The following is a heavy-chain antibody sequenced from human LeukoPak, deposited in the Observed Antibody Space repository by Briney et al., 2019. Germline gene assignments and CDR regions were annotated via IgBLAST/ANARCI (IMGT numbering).Heavy chain of an antibody. Sequence: SETLSLTCTVSGDSISSSSYHWGWIRQPPGKGLEWIGHFYYTGTTNYNSSLKSRVTISVDTSKNQFSLKLNSVTAADTAVYYCARQNSDYYGPDYWGQGALVTVSS. D-gene: IGHD3-10*01. CDR2: FYYTGTT. J-gene: IGHJ4*02. CDR1: GDSISSSSYH. CDR3: ARQNSDYYGPDY. V-gene: IGHV4-39*01.